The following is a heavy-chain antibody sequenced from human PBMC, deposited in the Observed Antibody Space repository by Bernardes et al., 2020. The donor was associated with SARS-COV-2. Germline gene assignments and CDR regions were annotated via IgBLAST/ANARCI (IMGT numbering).Heavy chain of an antibody. D-gene: IGHD3-22*01. CDR1: GLTISNYW. Sequence: GGSLRLSCVVSGLTISNYWMHWVRQAPGKGLVWVARVTGDVSITNYEDSVKGRFTISRDNAKNTLYLQMNRLRAEDTAVYYCDLTYYYDSSGYNWGQGTLVTVSS. CDR3: DLTYYYDSSGYN. J-gene: IGHJ4*02. CDR2: VTGDVSIT. V-gene: IGHV3-74*01.